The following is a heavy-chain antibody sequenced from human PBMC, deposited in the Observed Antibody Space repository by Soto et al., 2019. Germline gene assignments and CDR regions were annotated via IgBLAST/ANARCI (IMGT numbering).Heavy chain of an antibody. CDR1: GFTFSSYA. CDR3: AKVFYYYDSSGYYYFDY. V-gene: IGHV3-23*01. CDR2: ISGSGSTI. D-gene: IGHD3-22*01. Sequence: GGSLRLSCAASGFTFSSYAVSWVRQAPGKGPEWISSISGSGSTIYYADSVKGRFTISRDNSKDTLYLQMSSLRAEDTAVYYCAKVFYYYDSSGYYYFDYWGQGTLVTVSS. J-gene: IGHJ4*02.